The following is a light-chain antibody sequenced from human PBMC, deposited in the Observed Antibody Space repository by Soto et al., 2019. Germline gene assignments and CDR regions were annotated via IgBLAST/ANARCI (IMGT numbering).Light chain of an antibody. Sequence: QSALTQPPSASGSPGQSVTISCTGTSSDVGSYSYVSWYQQHSGKAPKLMLYEVYKRPSGVPDRFSGSRSGNTASLTVSGLQSEDEANYYCASYAGNDIVLFGGGTQLTVL. CDR2: EVY. J-gene: IGLJ2*01. CDR3: ASYAGNDIVL. V-gene: IGLV2-8*01. CDR1: SSDVGSYSY.